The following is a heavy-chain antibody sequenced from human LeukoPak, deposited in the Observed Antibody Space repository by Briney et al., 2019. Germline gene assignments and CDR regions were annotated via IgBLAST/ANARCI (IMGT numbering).Heavy chain of an antibody. CDR1: GGTFSSYA. V-gene: IGHV1-69*05. CDR3: ANDIVVVVAATVDY. CDR2: IIPIFGTA. J-gene: IGHJ4*02. Sequence: SVKVSCKASGGTFSSYAISWVRQAPGQGLEWMGGIIPIFGTANYAQKFQGRVTITTDESTSTAYMELSSLRAEDTAVYYCANDIVVVVAATVDYWGQGTLVTVSS. D-gene: IGHD2-15*01.